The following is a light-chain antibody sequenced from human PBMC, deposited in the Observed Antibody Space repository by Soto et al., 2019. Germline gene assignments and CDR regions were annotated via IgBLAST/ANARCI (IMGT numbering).Light chain of an antibody. CDR3: SSKTSSRTPFV. CDR1: SSDVGGSNF. Sequence: QSVLTQPASVSDSPGQSITISCTGTSSDVGGSNFVSWYQQHPGKPPKLIIYDVANRPSGVSNRFSGSKSGNTASLTISGLQAEDEADYYCSSKTSSRTPFVFGTGTKVTVL. J-gene: IGLJ1*01. V-gene: IGLV2-14*03. CDR2: DVA.